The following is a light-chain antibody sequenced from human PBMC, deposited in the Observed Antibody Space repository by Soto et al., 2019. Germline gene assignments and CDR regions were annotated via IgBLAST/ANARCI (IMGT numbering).Light chain of an antibody. J-gene: IGLJ3*02. CDR3: ASWDDSLKALL. CDR1: SSNIGTNS. Sequence: QLVLTQPPSASETPEQRVIISCSGGSSNIGTNSVSWYQHLPGTAPKLLIYNNYQLPSGVPDRFSGSKSGTSASLAISGLQSEDEADYYCASWDDSLKALLFGGGTKLPVL. CDR2: NNY. V-gene: IGLV1-44*01.